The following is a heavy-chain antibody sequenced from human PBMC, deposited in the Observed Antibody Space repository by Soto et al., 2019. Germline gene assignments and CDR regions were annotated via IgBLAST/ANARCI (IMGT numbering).Heavy chain of an antibody. CDR3: ARARWMEDTDMSYGVYYGMDV. V-gene: IGHV1-69*01. D-gene: IGHD2-8*01. Sequence: QVPLVQSGAEVRKPGSSVKVSCKASGGSFSSHAIGWVRQAPGQGLEWMGVITPRFSTSNYAQKFQGRVTITADESATTAFMELSSLTSDDTAVYYCARARWMEDTDMSYGVYYGMDVWGQGTTVTVS. CDR1: GGSFSSHA. J-gene: IGHJ6*02. CDR2: ITPRFSTS.